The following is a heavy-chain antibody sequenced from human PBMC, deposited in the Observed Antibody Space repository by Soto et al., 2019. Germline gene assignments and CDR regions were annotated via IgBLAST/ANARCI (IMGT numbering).Heavy chain of an antibody. CDR3: ARDDIRPGDWFDP. J-gene: IGHJ5*02. V-gene: IGHV1-3*01. CDR1: GYTFTSYA. D-gene: IGHD5-12*01. CDR2: INAGNGNT. Sequence: GASVKVSCKASGYTFTSYAMHWVRQAPGQRLEWMGWINAGNGNTKYSQKFQGRVTITRDTSTSTAYMELRSLRSDDTAVYYCARDDIRPGDWFDPWGQGTLVTVSS.